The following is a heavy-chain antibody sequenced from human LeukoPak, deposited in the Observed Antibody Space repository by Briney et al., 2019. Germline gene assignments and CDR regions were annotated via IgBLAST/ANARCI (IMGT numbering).Heavy chain of an antibody. J-gene: IGHJ4*02. D-gene: IGHD1-26*01. CDR1: GGSFSGYY. CDR3: AREMGATPLDY. V-gene: IGHV4-34*01. CDR2: INHSGST. Sequence: SETLSLTCAVYGGSFSGYYWSWIRQPPGKGLEWIGEINHSGSTNYNPSLKSRVTISVDTSKNQFSLKLSSVTAADTAVYYCAREMGATPLDYWGQGTLVTVSS.